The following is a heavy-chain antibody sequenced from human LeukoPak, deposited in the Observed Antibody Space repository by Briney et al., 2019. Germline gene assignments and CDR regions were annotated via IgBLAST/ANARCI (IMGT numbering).Heavy chain of an antibody. J-gene: IGHJ4*02. V-gene: IGHV3-23*01. CDR2: ISGSGGST. CDR3: AKHNYRFGELFYYFDY. Sequence: PGGSLRLSCAASGFTFSSYGMSWVRQAPGKGLEWVSAISGSGGSTYYADSVKGRFTISRDNSKNTLYLQMNSLRAEDTAVYYCAKHNYRFGELFYYFDYWGQGTLVTVSS. D-gene: IGHD3-10*01. CDR1: GFTFSSYG.